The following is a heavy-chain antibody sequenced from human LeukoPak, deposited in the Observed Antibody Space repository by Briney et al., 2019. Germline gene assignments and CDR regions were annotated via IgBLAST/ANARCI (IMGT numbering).Heavy chain of an antibody. J-gene: IGHJ6*02. D-gene: IGHD3-3*01. CDR2: TIPIFGTA. Sequence: SVKVSCKASGGSYISYAICWVRQAAGQWLEWMGGTIPIFGTANYAQKFQGRVTITADESTSTAYMELSSLRSEDTAVYYCARDNEDDNDFGVVIPDGHGMDVWGQGTTVTVSS. CDR1: GGSYISYA. V-gene: IGHV1-69*13. CDR3: ARDNEDDNDFGVVIPDGHGMDV.